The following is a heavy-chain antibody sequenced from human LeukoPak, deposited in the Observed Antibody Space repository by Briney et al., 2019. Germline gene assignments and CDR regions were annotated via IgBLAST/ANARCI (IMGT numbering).Heavy chain of an antibody. D-gene: IGHD3-16*01. J-gene: IGHJ4*02. CDR2: ISSSSSYI. CDR3: ARGGGRGGTFDY. CDR1: GFTFSSYS. V-gene: IGHV3-21*01. Sequence: GGSLRLSRAASGFTFSSYSMNWVRQAPGKGLEWVSSISSSSSYIYYADSLKGRFTISRANAKNSLYLQMNSLGAAATAVYYCARGGGRGGTFDYWGQGALVTVSS.